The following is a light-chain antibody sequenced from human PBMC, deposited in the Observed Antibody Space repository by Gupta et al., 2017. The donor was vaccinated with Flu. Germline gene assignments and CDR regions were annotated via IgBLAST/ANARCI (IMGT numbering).Light chain of an antibody. CDR3: QQDVYFPWS. CDR1: QSGFSSSTNKNY. CDR2: WAS. V-gene: IGKV4-1*01. J-gene: IGKJ2*03. Sequence: DIVMTQSPDSLAVSLGERATINCQSSQSGFSSSTNKNYLAWYQQKPGQPPKLLISWASTRDSGVPDRFSGRGSGTDFTLTISRLQAEDVAVYHCQQDVYFPWSFGQGTKMEI.